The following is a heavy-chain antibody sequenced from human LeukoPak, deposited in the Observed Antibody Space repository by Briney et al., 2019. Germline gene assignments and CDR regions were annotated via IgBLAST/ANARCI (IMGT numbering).Heavy chain of an antibody. CDR3: ARVAYDFWSGTDYWFDP. CDR1: GFTFSSYS. J-gene: IGHJ5*02. Sequence: GGSLRLSCAASGFTFSSYSTNWVRQAPGKGLEWVSSISSSSSYIYYADSVKGRFTISRDNAKNSLYLQMNSLRAEDTAVYYCARVAYDFWSGTDYWFDPWGQGTLVTVSS. V-gene: IGHV3-21*01. CDR2: ISSSSSYI. D-gene: IGHD3-3*01.